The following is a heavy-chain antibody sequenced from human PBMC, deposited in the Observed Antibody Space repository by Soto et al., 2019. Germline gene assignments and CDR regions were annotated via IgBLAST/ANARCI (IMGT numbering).Heavy chain of an antibody. CDR2: IYHSGTT. J-gene: IGHJ5*02. Sequence: SETLSLTCTVSGGSISSGGYYWSWICQHPGKGLEWIGYIYHSGTTYYNPSLKSRVTISVDTSKNQFSLSLTSVTAADTAVYYCATLPPRIVVVFTEMPTWGQGILVTVSS. V-gene: IGHV4-31*03. CDR3: ATLPPRIVVVFTEMPT. CDR1: GGSISSGGYY. D-gene: IGHD2-21*01.